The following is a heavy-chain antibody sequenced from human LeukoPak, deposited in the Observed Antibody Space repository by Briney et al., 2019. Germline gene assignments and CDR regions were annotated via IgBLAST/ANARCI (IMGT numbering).Heavy chain of an antibody. CDR3: ATGGYGDMDY. CDR2: LKSKTDGGRT. V-gene: IGHV3-15*07. CDR1: GCTLSNAW. J-gene: IGHJ4*02. D-gene: IGHD4-17*01. Sequence: GGSLRLSCAASGCTLSNAWRKWVRQAAGKGLEWVGRLKSKTDGGRTDCAAPGKGRFTISRDDSKNTLYLQMNSLKTEDTAVYYCATGGYGDMDYWGQGTLVPVSS.